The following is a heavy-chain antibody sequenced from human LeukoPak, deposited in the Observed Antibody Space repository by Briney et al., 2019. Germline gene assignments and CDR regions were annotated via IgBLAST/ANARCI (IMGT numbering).Heavy chain of an antibody. CDR2: GSHDGRNK. V-gene: IGHV3-30*18. CDR1: GVIFRNYA. CDR3: AKDRDSSTWSFFDF. Sequence: GGSLRLSCVASGVIFRNYAMHWVRQAPGKGLEWVAVGSHDGRNKIYGDSVKGRFTISRDNSKNTVYLQMDNLRPEDTAVYYCAKDRDSSTWSFFDFWGQGTLVTVSS. J-gene: IGHJ4*02. D-gene: IGHD6-13*01.